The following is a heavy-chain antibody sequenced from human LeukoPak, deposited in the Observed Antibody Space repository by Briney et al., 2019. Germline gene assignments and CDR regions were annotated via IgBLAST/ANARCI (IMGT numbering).Heavy chain of an antibody. D-gene: IGHD3-9*01. CDR3: ARLEDYDILTGFDY. V-gene: IGHV3-9*01. J-gene: IGHJ4*02. CDR2: ISWNSGSI. Sequence: GGSLRLSCAASGFTFDDYAMHWVRHAPGKGLEWVSGISWNSGSIGYADSVKGRFTISRDNAKNSLYLQMNSLRAEDTALYYCARLEDYDILTGFDYWGQGTLVTVSS. CDR1: GFTFDDYA.